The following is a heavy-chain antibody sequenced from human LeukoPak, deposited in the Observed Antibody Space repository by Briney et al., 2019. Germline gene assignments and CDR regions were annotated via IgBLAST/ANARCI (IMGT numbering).Heavy chain of an antibody. CDR1: GGSISSSSYY. D-gene: IGHD7-27*01. J-gene: IGHJ3*02. CDR2: INHSGST. Sequence: PSETLSFTCTVSGGSISSSSYYWSWIRQPPGKGLEWIGEINHSGSTNYNPSLKSRVTISVDTSKNQFSLKLSSVTAADTAVYYCARQGTTGDDAFDIWGQGTMVTVSS. V-gene: IGHV4-39*01. CDR3: ARQGTTGDDAFDI.